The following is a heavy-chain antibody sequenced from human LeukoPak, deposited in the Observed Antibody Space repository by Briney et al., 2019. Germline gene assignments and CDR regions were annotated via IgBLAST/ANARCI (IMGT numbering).Heavy chain of an antibody. J-gene: IGHJ4*02. V-gene: IGHV3-21*01. CDR3: ARRRLCCGTDY. CDR2: ISSSSSYI. Sequence: TGGSLRLSRAASGFTFSSYSMNWVRQAPGKGLEWVSSISSSSSYIYYADSVKGRFTISRDNAKNSLYLQMNSLRAEDTAVYYCARRRLCCGTDYWGQGTLVTVSS. CDR1: GFTFSSYS. D-gene: IGHD1-14*01.